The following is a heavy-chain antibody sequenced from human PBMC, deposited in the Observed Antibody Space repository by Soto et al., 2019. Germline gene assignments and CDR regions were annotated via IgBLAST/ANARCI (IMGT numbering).Heavy chain of an antibody. Sequence: QVQLQESGPGLVQPSGTLSLTCAVSGDSINNSHWWSWVRLTPRKGLEWIGETYHSGTTNYNPSLKPRVTISIDKSKNQFSLKMNSVTAADTAVYYCAREVNSSPARGPNWFDPWGQGTLVTVSS. J-gene: IGHJ5*02. D-gene: IGHD6-13*01. CDR3: AREVNSSPARGPNWFDP. CDR2: TYHSGTT. CDR1: GDSINNSHW. V-gene: IGHV4-4*02.